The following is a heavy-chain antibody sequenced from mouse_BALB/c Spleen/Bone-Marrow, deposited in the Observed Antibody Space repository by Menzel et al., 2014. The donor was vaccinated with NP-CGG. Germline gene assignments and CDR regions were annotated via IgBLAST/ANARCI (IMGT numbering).Heavy chain of an antibody. D-gene: IGHD2-3*01. Sequence: EVKVVESGPELVKPGTSVKMSCKASGYIFTSYVMDWVKQKPGQGLEWIGYINPYNDVTNYNEKFKGKATLTSDKSSSTAYMEVSSLTSEDSAVYYRAREGWLLRFDYWGQGTTLTVSS. J-gene: IGHJ2*01. CDR3: AREGWLLRFDY. CDR1: GYIFTSYV. V-gene: IGHV1-14*01. CDR2: INPYNDVT.